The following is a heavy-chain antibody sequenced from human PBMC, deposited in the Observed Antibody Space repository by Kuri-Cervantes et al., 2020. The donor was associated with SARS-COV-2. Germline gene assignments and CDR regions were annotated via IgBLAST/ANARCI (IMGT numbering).Heavy chain of an antibody. CDR2: FYSTGVT. CDR1: GGSISDHY. D-gene: IGHD1-26*01. V-gene: IGHV4-59*11. J-gene: IGHJ4*02. Sequence: ESLKISCSVSGGSISDHYWAWIRQPPGKGLEWIGYFYSTGVTNYDPSLKTRVTISTDRSKNQLSLKLTSVTAADTAVYYCARDNALFSGSGFDSWGQGALVTVSS. CDR3: ARDNALFSGSGFDS.